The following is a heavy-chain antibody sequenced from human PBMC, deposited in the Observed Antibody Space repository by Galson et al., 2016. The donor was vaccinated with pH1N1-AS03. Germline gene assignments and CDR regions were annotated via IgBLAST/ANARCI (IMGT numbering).Heavy chain of an antibody. Sequence: LSLTCAVSGGSMTSPDWWTWVRQPPGKGLEWIGEVHYSGTTSYNPSLNSRVTMSIDKSNNQFSLNLGSVTAADTAVYFCASAGYHTPGYHYWGQGALVTVSP. J-gene: IGHJ4*02. CDR3: ASAGYHTPGYHY. CDR1: GGSMTSPDW. D-gene: IGHD3-16*02. CDR2: VHYSGTT. V-gene: IGHV4-4*01.